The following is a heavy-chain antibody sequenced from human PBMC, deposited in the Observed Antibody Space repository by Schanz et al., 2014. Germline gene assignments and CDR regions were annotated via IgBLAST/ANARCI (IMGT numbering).Heavy chain of an antibody. Sequence: EVRLLESGGGLVQPGGCLRLSCVGSGFTFGSYAMNWVRQAPGKGLEWVSTIRTSASDTFYADSVKGRFTISRDNAKDSLYLQMTSLRAEDTAVYYCATQYCSGTTCYTDSWDHWGQGTLVTVSS. D-gene: IGHD2-2*02. V-gene: IGHV3-23*01. J-gene: IGHJ4*01. CDR2: IRTSASDT. CDR1: GFTFGSYA. CDR3: ATQYCSGTTCYTDSWDH.